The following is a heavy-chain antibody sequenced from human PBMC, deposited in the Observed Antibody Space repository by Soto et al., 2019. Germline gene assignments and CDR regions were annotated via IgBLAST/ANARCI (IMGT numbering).Heavy chain of an antibody. Sequence: PGESLKISCNASGYSFTTYWIGWVRQMPGKGLEWMGIIYADDSDTRYSPSFQGQVTISADKSISTAFLQWSSLKASDTAIYYCARVGAYTYGYSYYYPMDIWGQGTTVTVSS. CDR2: IYADDSDT. J-gene: IGHJ6*02. D-gene: IGHD5-18*01. CDR3: ARVGAYTYGYSYYYPMDI. CDR1: GYSFTTYW. V-gene: IGHV5-51*01.